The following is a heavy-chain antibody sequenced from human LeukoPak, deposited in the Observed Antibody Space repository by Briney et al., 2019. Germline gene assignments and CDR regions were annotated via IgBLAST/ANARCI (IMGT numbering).Heavy chain of an antibody. CDR3: ARGYSSGWYNWFDP. J-gene: IGHJ5*02. Sequence: ASVKVSCKASRGTFSSYAISWVRQAPGQGLEWMGGIIPIFGTANYAQKFQGRVTITTDESTSTAYMELSSLRSEDTAVYYCARGYSSGWYNWFDPWGQGTLVTVSS. CDR2: IIPIFGTA. D-gene: IGHD6-19*01. V-gene: IGHV1-69*05. CDR1: RGTFSSYA.